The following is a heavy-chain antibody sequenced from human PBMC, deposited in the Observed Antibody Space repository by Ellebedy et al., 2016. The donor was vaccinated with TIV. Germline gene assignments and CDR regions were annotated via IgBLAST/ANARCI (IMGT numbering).Heavy chain of an antibody. D-gene: IGHD3-22*01. V-gene: IGHV1-18*01. CDR1: GGTFSSYA. Sequence: AASVKVSCKASGGTFSSYAISWVRQAPGQGLEWMGWISAYNGNTNYAQKLQGRVTMTTDTSTSIAYMELRSLRSDDTAVYYCARDRDYNDSSGYYQNWYFDLWGRGTLVTVSS. CDR3: ARDRDYNDSSGYYQNWYFDL. J-gene: IGHJ2*01. CDR2: ISAYNGNT.